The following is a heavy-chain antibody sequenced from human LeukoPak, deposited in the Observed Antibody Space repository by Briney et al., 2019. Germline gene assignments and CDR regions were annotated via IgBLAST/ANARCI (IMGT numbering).Heavy chain of an antibody. J-gene: IGHJ4*02. D-gene: IGHD3-10*01. V-gene: IGHV3-66*01. CDR3: AKDRFKESYFGSGDY. CDR1: RFTVGSNY. Sequence: SGGSLRLSCAASRFTVGSNYMTWVRQAAGKGLEWVSVIYSGGSTYYADSVKGRFTISRDNSKNTLYLQMNSLRAEDTAVYYCAKDRFKESYFGSGDYWGQGTLVTVSS. CDR2: IYSGGST.